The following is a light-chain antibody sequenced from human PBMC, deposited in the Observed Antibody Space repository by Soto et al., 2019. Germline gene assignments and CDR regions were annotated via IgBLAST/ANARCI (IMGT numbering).Light chain of an antibody. CDR3: QQYNNWLT. J-gene: IGKJ4*01. V-gene: IGKV3-15*01. CDR1: QSVSSN. CDR2: GAS. Sequence: EIVMTQSPATLSVSPGERATLSCRASQSVSSNLAWYQQKPGQAPRLLIYGASTRATGMPARFSGSGSGTEFTLTINSLQSEDFAVYYCQQYNNWLTFGGGTKVEIK.